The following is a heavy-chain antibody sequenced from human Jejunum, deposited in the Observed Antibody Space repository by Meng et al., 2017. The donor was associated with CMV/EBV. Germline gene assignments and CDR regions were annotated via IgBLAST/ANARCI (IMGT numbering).Heavy chain of an antibody. J-gene: IGHJ4*02. CDR3: VRDGFLLFFDF. Sequence: SCKASGYIFTDYYLHWVRQAPGQGLEWMGIINPDLDLTNYAQHLRDRLTLTRSTSPPPVSLPLLLLLSSSPSLYYCVRDGFLLFFDFWGQGSLVTVSS. D-gene: IGHD2-2*03. V-gene: IGHV1-46*01. CDR2: INPDLDLT. CDR1: GYIFTDYY.